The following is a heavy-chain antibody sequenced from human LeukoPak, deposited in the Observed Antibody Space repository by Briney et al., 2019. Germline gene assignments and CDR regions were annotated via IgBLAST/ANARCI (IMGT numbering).Heavy chain of an antibody. CDR3: ARDGVRYCCGDCYQVD. CDR1: GFTFDDYG. J-gene: IGHJ4*02. V-gene: IGHV3-20*01. D-gene: IGHD2-21*02. CDR2: INWNGGST. Sequence: GGSLRLSCAASGFTFDDYGMSWVRQAPGKGLEWVSGINWNGGSTGYADSVKGRFTISRDNAKNSLYLQMNSLRAEDTALYHCARDGVRYCCGDCYQVDWGQGTLVTVSS.